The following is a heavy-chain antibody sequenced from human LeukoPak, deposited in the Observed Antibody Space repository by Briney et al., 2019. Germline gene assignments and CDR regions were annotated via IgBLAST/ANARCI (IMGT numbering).Heavy chain of an antibody. CDR2: INPNSGGT. Sequence: ASVKVSCKASGYTFTGYYMHWVRQAPGQGLEWMGWINPNSGGTNYAQKFQGRVTMTRDTSISTAYMELSRLRSDDTAVYYCARERVRGEDWYFDLWGRGTLVTVSS. J-gene: IGHJ2*01. CDR1: GYTFTGYY. V-gene: IGHV1-2*02. D-gene: IGHD3-16*01. CDR3: ARERVRGEDWYFDL.